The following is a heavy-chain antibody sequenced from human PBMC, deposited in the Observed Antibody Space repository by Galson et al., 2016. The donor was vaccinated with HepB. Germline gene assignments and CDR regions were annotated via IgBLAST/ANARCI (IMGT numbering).Heavy chain of an antibody. Sequence: SLRLSCAASGFTFSSYAMTWVRQAPGKGLEWVSLSSDSGSTTYYADSVKDRFTTSRDNPKNTLYLQVNSLRAEDTAVYYCAKMGTRVITTYYFDYWGQGTLVTVSS. V-gene: IGHV3-23*01. CDR2: SSDSGSTT. CDR1: GFTFSSYA. CDR3: AKMGTRVITTYYFDY. D-gene: IGHD3-16*01. J-gene: IGHJ4*02.